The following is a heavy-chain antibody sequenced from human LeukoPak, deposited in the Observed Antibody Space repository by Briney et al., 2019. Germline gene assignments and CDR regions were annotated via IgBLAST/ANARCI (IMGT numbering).Heavy chain of an antibody. CDR3: ARDQWDLYSYYGMDV. J-gene: IGHJ6*02. CDR2: IYSGGST. Sequence: PGGSLRLSCAASGFTVSSNYMSWVRQAPGKRLEWVSVIYSGGSTYYADSVKGRFTISRDNSKNTLYLQMNSLRAEDTAVYYCARDQWDLYSYYGMDVWGQGTTVTVSS. CDR1: GFTVSSNY. V-gene: IGHV3-53*01. D-gene: IGHD1-26*01.